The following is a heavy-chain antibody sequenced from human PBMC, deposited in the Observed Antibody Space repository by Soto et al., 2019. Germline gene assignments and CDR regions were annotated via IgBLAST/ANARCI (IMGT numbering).Heavy chain of an antibody. CDR3: ANLLAVAGYYYYSGRAV. CDR1: GFTFSSYA. V-gene: IGHV3-23*01. J-gene: IGHJ6*02. Sequence: EVQLLESGGGLVQPGGSLRLSCAASGFTFSSYAMSWVRQAPGKGLEWVSAISGSGGSTYYADSVKGRFTISRDNSKNPLYLQMNGRRAEATAVYYWANLLAVAGYYYYSGRAVGAQGPTVTVSS. CDR2: ISGSGGST. D-gene: IGHD6-19*01.